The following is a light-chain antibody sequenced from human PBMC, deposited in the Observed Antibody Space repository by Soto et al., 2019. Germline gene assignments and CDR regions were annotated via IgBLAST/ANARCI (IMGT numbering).Light chain of an antibody. Sequence: EIVMTHSPATLSLSPGEGPTLSCRASQSVSSNLAWHQQKPGQAPRLLIYGASTRATGVPARFSGSGSGTEFTLTISSLQSEDFAVYCCQQYKNWPRAFGQGTKVDIK. CDR3: QQYKNWPRA. J-gene: IGKJ1*01. CDR2: GAS. V-gene: IGKV3-15*01. CDR1: QSVSSN.